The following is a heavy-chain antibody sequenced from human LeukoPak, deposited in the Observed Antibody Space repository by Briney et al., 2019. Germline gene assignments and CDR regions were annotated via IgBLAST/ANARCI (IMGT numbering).Heavy chain of an antibody. J-gene: IGHJ6*04. CDR2: IYPGDSDT. CDR3: ARQQVAYYYYYGMDD. Sequence: GESLKISCKGSGYSFTTYWIAWVRQMPGKGLEWMGIIYPGDSDTRYSPSFQGQVTISADKSISTAFLQWSSLKASDTAMYYCARQQVAYYYYYGMDDWGKGTTVTVSS. CDR1: GYSFTTYW. D-gene: IGHD2-15*01. V-gene: IGHV5-51*01.